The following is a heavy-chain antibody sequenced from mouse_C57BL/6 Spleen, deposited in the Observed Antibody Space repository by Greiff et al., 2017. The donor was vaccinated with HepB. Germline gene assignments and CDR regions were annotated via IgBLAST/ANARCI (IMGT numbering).Heavy chain of an antibody. D-gene: IGHD4-1*01. V-gene: IGHV1-26*01. Sequence: VQLQQSGPELVKPGASVKISCKASGYTFTDYYMNWVKQSHGKSLEWIGDINPNNGGTSYNQKFKGKATLTVDKSSSTAYMELRSLTSEDSAVYYCARGSSLTGTGAMDYWGQGTSVTVSS. J-gene: IGHJ4*01. CDR1: GYTFTDYY. CDR2: INPNNGGT. CDR3: ARGSSLTGTGAMDY.